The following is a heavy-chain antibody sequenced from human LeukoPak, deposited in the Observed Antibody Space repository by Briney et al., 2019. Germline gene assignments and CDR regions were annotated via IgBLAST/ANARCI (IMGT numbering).Heavy chain of an antibody. D-gene: IGHD1-7*01. Sequence: SVKVSCKASGGTFSSYAISWVRQAPGQGLEWMGGINPIFGTANYAQKFQGRVTITTDESTSTAYMELSSLRSEDTAVYYCARDNYAGANWFDPRGQGTLVTVSS. CDR2: INPIFGTA. J-gene: IGHJ5*02. CDR1: GGTFSSYA. CDR3: ARDNYAGANWFDP. V-gene: IGHV1-69*05.